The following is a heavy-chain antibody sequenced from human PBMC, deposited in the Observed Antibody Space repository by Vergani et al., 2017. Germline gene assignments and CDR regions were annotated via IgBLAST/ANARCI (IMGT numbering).Heavy chain of an antibody. Sequence: QVQLQESGPGLVKPSQTLSLTRTVSGGSISSGSYYWSWIRQPAGKGLEWIGRIYTSGSTNYNPSLKSRVTISVDTSKNQFSLKLSAVTAADTSVYYCAGGVVGVVAAFYDGMDVWGQGP. J-gene: IGHJ6*02. V-gene: IGHV4-61*02. CDR2: IYTSGST. D-gene: IGHD2-15*01. CDR1: GGSISSGSYY. CDR3: AGGVVGVVAAFYDGMDV.